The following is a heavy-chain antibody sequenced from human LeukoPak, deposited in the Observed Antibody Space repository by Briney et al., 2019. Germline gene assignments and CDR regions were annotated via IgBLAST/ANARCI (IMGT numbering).Heavy chain of an antibody. D-gene: IGHD7-27*01. V-gene: IGHV3-23*01. CDR3: AKDIGYRLGKGYYYYGMDV. CDR2: ISGGGGRT. Sequence: GGSLRLSCAASGFTFSTYSMTWVRQAPGKGLEWVSSISGGGGRTSYADSVKGRFTISRDNSKNTLYLQMNSLRVEDTALYYCAKDIGYRLGKGYYYYGMDVWGQGTTVTVSS. CDR1: GFTFSTYS. J-gene: IGHJ6*02.